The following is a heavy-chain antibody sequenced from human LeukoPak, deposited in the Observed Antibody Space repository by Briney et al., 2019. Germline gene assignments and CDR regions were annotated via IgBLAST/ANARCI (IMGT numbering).Heavy chain of an antibody. CDR1: GYTFTSYG. J-gene: IGHJ4*02. D-gene: IGHD5-18*01. CDR3: VRGTATWIQLRLLSFDY. CDR2: ISAYNGNT. Sequence: ASVKVSCKASGYTFTSYGISWVRQAPGQGLEWMGWISAYNGNTNYAQKLQGRVTMTTDTSTSTAYMELRSLRSDDTAVYYCVRGTATWIQLRLLSFDYWGQGTLVTVSS. V-gene: IGHV1-18*01.